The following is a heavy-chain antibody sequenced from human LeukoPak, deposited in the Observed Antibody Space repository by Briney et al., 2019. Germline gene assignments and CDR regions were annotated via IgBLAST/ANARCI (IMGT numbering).Heavy chain of an antibody. Sequence: ASVKVSCKASGYTFIGYYIHWVRQAPGQGLEWMGWMNPNSGDTNYAQKFQGRVTMTRDTSISTAYMELSRLRSDDTAVYYCSRIYIQDGNCNRGQGTLVTVSS. V-gene: IGHV1-2*02. CDR3: SRIYIQDGNCN. D-gene: IGHD1-1*01. J-gene: IGHJ4*02. CDR1: GYTFIGYY. CDR2: MNPNSGDT.